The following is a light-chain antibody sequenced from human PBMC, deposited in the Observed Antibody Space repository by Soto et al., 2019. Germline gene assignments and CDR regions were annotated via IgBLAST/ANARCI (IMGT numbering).Light chain of an antibody. CDR2: DAS. Sequence: AIQLTQSPSSLSASVGDRVTINCRTSQGVSRALAWYQQKPGKAPNLLIYDASTLESGVPSRFACSGSGTDFTLTISSLQPEDFATYYCQQFDSYPITFGQGTRLEIK. CDR1: QGVSRA. V-gene: IGKV1-13*02. CDR3: QQFDSYPIT. J-gene: IGKJ5*01.